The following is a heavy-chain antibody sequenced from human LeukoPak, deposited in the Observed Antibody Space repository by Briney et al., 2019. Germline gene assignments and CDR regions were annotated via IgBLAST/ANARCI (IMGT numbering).Heavy chain of an antibody. D-gene: IGHD4-17*01. CDR3: AKDFLANDYYDYIFDY. Sequence: GGSLRLSCAASGFTFSSYAMSWVRQAQGKGLEWVSAITTGGGTYYADSVKGRFTISRDNSRNTLYLQMNSLRAEDTAVYYCAKDFLANDYYDYIFDYWGQGTLVTVSS. CDR1: GFTFSSYA. J-gene: IGHJ4*02. CDR2: ITTGGGT. V-gene: IGHV3-23*01.